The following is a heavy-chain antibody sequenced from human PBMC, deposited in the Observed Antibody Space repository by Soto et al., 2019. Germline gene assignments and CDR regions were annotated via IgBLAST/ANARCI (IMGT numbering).Heavy chain of an antibody. J-gene: IGHJ4*02. Sequence: QVQLVQSGSEVKKPGSSVRVSYKTSGGTFSIYTISWVRQAPGQGLEWMGRVLPFLDITSYSQRFQGRVTITADRSTTTAYMELSSLRSEDTAVYYCARDRDNSNWPNFDSWGQGTLVTVSS. CDR3: ARDRDNSNWPNFDS. D-gene: IGHD6-13*01. CDR1: GGTFSIYT. CDR2: VLPFLDIT. V-gene: IGHV1-69*02.